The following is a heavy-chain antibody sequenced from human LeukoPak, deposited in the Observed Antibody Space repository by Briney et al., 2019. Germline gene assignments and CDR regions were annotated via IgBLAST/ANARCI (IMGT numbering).Heavy chain of an antibody. CDR1: GGSISSGYY. CDR2: IYHSGST. J-gene: IGHJ4*02. V-gene: IGHV4-38-2*01. CDR3: AKIAAAGIDAFDY. D-gene: IGHD6-13*01. Sequence: TPSETLSLTCAVSGGSISSGYYWGWIRQPPGKGLEWIGSIYHSGSTYYNPSLKSRVTISVDTSKNQFSLKLSSVIAADTAVYYCAKIAAAGIDAFDYWGQGTLVTVSS.